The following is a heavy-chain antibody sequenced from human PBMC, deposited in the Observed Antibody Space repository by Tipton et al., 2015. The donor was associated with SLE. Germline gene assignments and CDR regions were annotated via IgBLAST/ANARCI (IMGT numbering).Heavy chain of an antibody. J-gene: IGHJ6*03. D-gene: IGHD3-16*01. CDR1: GGSISSADFY. CDR3: ARHSGGSYYYFYMDV. Sequence: TLSLTCSVSGGSISSADFYWGWIRQPPGEGLEWIGSIHSSASTYSNPSLHTRVTVLEDTSKNQFSLRLNSVTAADTAMYYCARHSGGSYYYFYMDVWGRGTTVTVSS. CDR2: IHSSAST. V-gene: IGHV4-39*07.